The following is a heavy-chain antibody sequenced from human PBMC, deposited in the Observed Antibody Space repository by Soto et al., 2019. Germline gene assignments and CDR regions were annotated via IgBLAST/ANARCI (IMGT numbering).Heavy chain of an antibody. D-gene: IGHD1-26*01. CDR3: ARVRGGGSYGFRTYCFDY. Sequence: NPSVTRSLTCTVCSGSISSGDYYWSWIRQPPEKSLEWFGYISYSGSTYYNPSLKSRVTISVDTSKNQFSLNVSSVTAAYTAVYYCARVRGGGSYGFRTYCFDYWGQRTLVTVCS. J-gene: IGHJ4*02. CDR2: ISYSGST. CDR1: SGSISSGDYY. V-gene: IGHV4-30-4*01.